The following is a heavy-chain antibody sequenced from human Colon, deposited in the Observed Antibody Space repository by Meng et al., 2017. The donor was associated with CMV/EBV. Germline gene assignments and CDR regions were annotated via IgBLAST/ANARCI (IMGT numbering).Heavy chain of an antibody. CDR1: GFPFSSYA. D-gene: IGHD2-2*01. Sequence: GGSLRLSCVGSGFPFSSYAMNWVRQAPGKGLEWVAFIRYDGSSSLYADSVRGRFSISRDNSKNTLYLQMKNLRPEDTALYYCAKVNTQYCSSVSCPKGGFDPWGQGTRVTVSS. CDR3: AKVNTQYCSSVSCPKGGFDP. V-gene: IGHV3-30*02. J-gene: IGHJ5*02. CDR2: IRYDGSSS.